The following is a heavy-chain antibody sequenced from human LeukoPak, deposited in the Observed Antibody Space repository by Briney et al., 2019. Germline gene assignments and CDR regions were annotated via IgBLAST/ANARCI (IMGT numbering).Heavy chain of an antibody. V-gene: IGHV3-30*01. CDR2: ISYEVSNK. CDR3: ARAPRRGIAAATRSQFDY. D-gene: IGHD6-13*01. J-gene: IGHJ4*02. Sequence: GGSLRLPCAASGFTFSSYAMHWVRQAPGKELEGVAVISYEVSNKYYADSVKGRFTISRDNSKNTMYLQMNSLRAEDTAVYYCARAPRRGIAAATRSQFDYWGQGTLVTVSS. CDR1: GFTFSSYA.